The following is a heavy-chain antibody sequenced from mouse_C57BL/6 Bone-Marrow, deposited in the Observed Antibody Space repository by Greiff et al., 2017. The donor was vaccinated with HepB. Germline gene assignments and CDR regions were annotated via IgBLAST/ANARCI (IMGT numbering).Heavy chain of an antibody. V-gene: IGHV10-1*01. CDR3: VRAISAGYFEV. CDR1: GFSFNTYA. CDR2: IRSKSNNYAT. Sequence: VQLVESGGGLVQPKGSLKLSCAASGFSFNTYAMNWVRQAPGKGLEWVARIRSKSNNYATYYADSVKDRFTISRDDSESMLYLQMNNVKTEDTAMYYCVRAISAGYFEVWGTGTTVTVSS. J-gene: IGHJ1*03.